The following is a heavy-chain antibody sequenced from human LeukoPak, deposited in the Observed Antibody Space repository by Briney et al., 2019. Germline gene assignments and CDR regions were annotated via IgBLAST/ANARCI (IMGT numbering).Heavy chain of an antibody. D-gene: IGHD6-19*01. Sequence: SVKVSCKASGFTFTSSAMQWVRRARGQRLEWIGWIVVGSGNTNYAQKFQERVTITRDMSTSTAYMELSSLRSEDTAVYYCAAGLAVAGTGSYMDVWGKGTTVTISS. V-gene: IGHV1-58*02. CDR1: GFTFTSSA. CDR3: AAGLAVAGTGSYMDV. CDR2: IVVGSGNT. J-gene: IGHJ6*03.